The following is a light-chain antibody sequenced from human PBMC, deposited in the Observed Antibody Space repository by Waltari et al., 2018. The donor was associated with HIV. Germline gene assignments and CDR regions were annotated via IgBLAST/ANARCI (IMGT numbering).Light chain of an antibody. CDR1: GGLSSYA. V-gene: IGLV4-69*01. Sequence: QLVLTQSPSASAFLGAPAQIPCTLTGGLSSYAIAWHQHQPEKGPSYLMKLNSDGSHNREDETPDRFAAANSGADHHLTNSSLQSEDEGYYYCQTWDTGPVVGGGTKLTVL. CDR3: QTWDTGPV. J-gene: IGLJ3*02. CDR2: LNSDGSH.